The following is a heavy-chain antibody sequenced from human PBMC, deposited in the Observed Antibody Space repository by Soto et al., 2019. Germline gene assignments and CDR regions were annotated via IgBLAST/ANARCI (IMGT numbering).Heavy chain of an antibody. V-gene: IGHV1-69*13. J-gene: IGHJ5*02. CDR1: GGTFSSYA. CDR2: IIPIFGTA. Sequence: GASVKVSCKASGGTFSSYAISWVRQAPGQGLEWMGGIIPIFGTANYAQKFQGRVTITADESTSTAYMELSSLRSEDTAVYYCARDYRTTNWFDPWGQGTLVTAPQ. D-gene: IGHD1-1*01. CDR3: ARDYRTTNWFDP.